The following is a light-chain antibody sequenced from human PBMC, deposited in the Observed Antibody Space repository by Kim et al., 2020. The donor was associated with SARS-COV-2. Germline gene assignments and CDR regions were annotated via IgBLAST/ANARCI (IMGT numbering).Light chain of an antibody. V-gene: IGLV4-69*01. CDR2: LNSDGSH. J-gene: IGLJ3*02. CDR1: SGHSSYA. CDR3: QTWGNGIRV. Sequence: ASVKLTCTLSSGHSSYAIAWHQQRPDKGPRYLMKLNSDGSHNRGDGVPDRFSGSSSGAERYLTISSLQSEDEADYYCQTWGNGIRVFGGGTKVTVL.